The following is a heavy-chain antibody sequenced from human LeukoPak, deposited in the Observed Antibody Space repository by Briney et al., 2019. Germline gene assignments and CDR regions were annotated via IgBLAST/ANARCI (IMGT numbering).Heavy chain of an antibody. CDR1: GFTFSSYG. CDR3: AKDSIAAAGTLGY. Sequence: GGSLRLSCAASGFTFSSYGMHWVRQAPGKGLEWVAFIRYDGSNKYYADSVKGRFTISRDNAKNSLYLQMNSLRAEDTALYYCAKDSIAAAGTLGYWGQGTLVTVSS. D-gene: IGHD6-13*01. V-gene: IGHV3-30*02. J-gene: IGHJ4*02. CDR2: IRYDGSNK.